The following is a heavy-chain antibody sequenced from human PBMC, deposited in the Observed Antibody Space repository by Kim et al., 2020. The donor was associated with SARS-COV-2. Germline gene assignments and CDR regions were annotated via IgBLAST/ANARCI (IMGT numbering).Heavy chain of an antibody. Sequence: GGSLRLSCAASGFTFSSYWMSWVRQAPGKGLEWVANIKQDGSEKYYVDSVKGRFTISRDNAKNSLYLQMNSLRAEDTAVYYCAREREDVLLWFGERNWFDPWGQGTLVTVSS. V-gene: IGHV3-7*03. CDR1: GFTFSSYW. D-gene: IGHD3-10*01. CDR3: AREREDVLLWFGERNWFDP. J-gene: IGHJ5*02. CDR2: IKQDGSEK.